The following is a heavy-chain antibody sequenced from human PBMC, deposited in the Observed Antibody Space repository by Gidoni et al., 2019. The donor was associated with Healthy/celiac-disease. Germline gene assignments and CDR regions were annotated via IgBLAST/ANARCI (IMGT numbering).Heavy chain of an antibody. V-gene: IGHV3-23*01. J-gene: IGHJ3*02. Sequence: EVQLLESVGGLVQPGGSLRLSCAASGFTFSSYAMSWVRQAPGKGLEWVSAISGSGGSTYYADSVKGRFTISRDNSKNTLYLQMNSLRAEDTAVYYCAKDIPITMIVVPITDDAFDIWGQGTMVTVSS. CDR2: ISGSGGST. D-gene: IGHD3-22*01. CDR3: AKDIPITMIVVPITDDAFDI. CDR1: GFTFSSYA.